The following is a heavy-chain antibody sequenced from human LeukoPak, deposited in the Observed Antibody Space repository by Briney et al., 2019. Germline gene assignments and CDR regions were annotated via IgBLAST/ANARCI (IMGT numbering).Heavy chain of an antibody. CDR3: AKGLISSATYFSYFDY. CDR2: ISAGGDLT. D-gene: IGHD2/OR15-2a*01. V-gene: IGHV3-23*01. CDR1: GFLFHSYG. J-gene: IGHJ4*02. Sequence: PGGSLRLSYAASGFLFHSYGISWVRQAPGKGLEGVAEISAGGDLTNYADSVKGRFTISRDSSKNMLYVQMNSLRAEDTAIYYCAKGLISSATYFSYFDYWGQGTLVTVSS.